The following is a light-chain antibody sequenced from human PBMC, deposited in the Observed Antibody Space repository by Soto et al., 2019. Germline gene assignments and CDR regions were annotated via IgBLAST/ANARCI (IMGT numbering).Light chain of an antibody. Sequence: DIQMTQSPSSVSASVGYRVTITGRASQGVRDWVAWYQQKPGKAPKLLFSTTSTLEDGVPSRFSGSASGTEFTLTISSLQPEDFATYYCQQANSFPPTTFGQGTKVDIK. V-gene: IGKV1-12*01. CDR1: QGVRDW. J-gene: IGKJ1*01. CDR3: QQANSFPPTT. CDR2: TTS.